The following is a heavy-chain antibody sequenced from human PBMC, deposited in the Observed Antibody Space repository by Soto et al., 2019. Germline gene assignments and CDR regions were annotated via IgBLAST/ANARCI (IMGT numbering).Heavy chain of an antibody. CDR2: SYSGGST. CDR3: ARGAVADTYYYYGMDV. J-gene: IGHJ6*02. D-gene: IGHD6-19*01. Sequence: EVQLVESGGGLVQPGGSLRLSCAASGFTVSSNYMSWVRQAPGKGLEWVSVSYSGGSTYYADSVKGRFTISRHNSKKTLYLQMNSLRAEDTAVYYCARGAVADTYYYYGMDVWGQGTTVTVSS. CDR1: GFTVSSNY. V-gene: IGHV3-53*04.